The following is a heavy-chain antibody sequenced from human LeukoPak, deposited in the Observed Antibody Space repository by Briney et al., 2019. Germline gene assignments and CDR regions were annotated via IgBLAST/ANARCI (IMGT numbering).Heavy chain of an antibody. J-gene: IGHJ4*02. CDR1: GFTFDDYA. CDR3: AKDAYSGRYSLSGVFDY. V-gene: IGHV3-43D*03. D-gene: IGHD1-26*01. Sequence: GGSLRLSCAASGFTFDDYAMHWVRQAPGKGLEWVSLISWDGGTTYSADSVKGRFTISRDNSKNSLYLQMSSLRAEDTALYYCAKDAYSGRYSLSGVFDYWGQGTLVTVSS. CDR2: ISWDGGTT.